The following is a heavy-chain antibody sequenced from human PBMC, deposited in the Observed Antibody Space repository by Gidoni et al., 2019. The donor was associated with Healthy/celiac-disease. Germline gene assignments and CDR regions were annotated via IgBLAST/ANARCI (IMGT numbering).Heavy chain of an antibody. Sequence: QVQLVQSGAEVKKPGSSVKVSCKASGGTLSSYANSWVRQAPGQGLEWMGGIIPIFGTANYAQKFQGRVTITADESTSTAYMELSSLRSEDTAVYYWARDSGGATATHYYYYYMDVWGKGTTVTVSS. D-gene: IGHD1-26*01. J-gene: IGHJ6*03. CDR3: ARDSGGATATHYYYYYMDV. V-gene: IGHV1-69*01. CDR2: IIPIFGTA. CDR1: GGTLSSYA.